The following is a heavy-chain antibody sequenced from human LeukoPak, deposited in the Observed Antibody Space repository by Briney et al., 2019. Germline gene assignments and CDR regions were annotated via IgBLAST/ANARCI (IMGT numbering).Heavy chain of an antibody. J-gene: IGHJ4*02. V-gene: IGHV3-9*01. Sequence: PGGSLRLSCAASGFTFDDYAMRWVRQAPGKGLEWVSGISWNSGSIGYADSVKGRLTISRDNAKNSLYLQMNSLRAEDTALYYCAKDSDSSGPYYFDYWGQGTLVTVSS. CDR3: AKDSDSSGPYYFDY. CDR2: ISWNSGSI. D-gene: IGHD3-22*01. CDR1: GFTFDDYA.